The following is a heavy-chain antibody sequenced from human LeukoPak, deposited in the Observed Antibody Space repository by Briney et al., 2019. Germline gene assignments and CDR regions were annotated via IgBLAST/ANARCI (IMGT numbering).Heavy chain of an antibody. CDR3: ARAHSSSWWPYYYGMDV. CDR1: GGSISSSNW. J-gene: IGHJ6*02. CDR2: IYHSGST. D-gene: IGHD6-13*01. Sequence: SGTLSLTCAVSGGSISSSNWWSWVRQPPGKGLEWIGEIYHSGSTNYNPSLKSRVTISVDKSKNQFPLKLSSVTAADTAVYYCARAHSSSWWPYYYGMDVWGQGTTVTVSS. V-gene: IGHV4-4*02.